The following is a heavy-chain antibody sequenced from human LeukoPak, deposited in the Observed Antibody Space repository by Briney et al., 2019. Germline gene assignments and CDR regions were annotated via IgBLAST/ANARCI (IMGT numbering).Heavy chain of an antibody. J-gene: IGHJ4*02. CDR3: AKVAVAGKHYFDY. D-gene: IGHD6-19*01. CDR1: GFTFSSCG. V-gene: IGHV3-30*18. CDR2: ISYDGTNK. Sequence: GGSLRLSCAASGFTFSSCGMHGVRQAPGKGLEWVAVISYDGTNKHYADSVKGRFTISRDNSKNTLDLQMNSLRAEDTAVYYCAKVAVAGKHYFDYWGQGTLVTVSS.